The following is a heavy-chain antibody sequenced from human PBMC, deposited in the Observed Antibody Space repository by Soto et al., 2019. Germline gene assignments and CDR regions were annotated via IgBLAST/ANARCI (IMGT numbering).Heavy chain of an antibody. CDR3: ARVDFWSGYPIDY. V-gene: IGHV3-30-3*01. CDR2: ISYDGSNK. Sequence: GVSLRLSCAASGFTFSNYAMHWVRQTPGKGLEWVALISYDGSNKYYADSVKGRITISRDNSKNTLYMQMNSMTDKDTAVYYCARVDFWSGYPIDYWGQGTLVTVSS. J-gene: IGHJ4*02. CDR1: GFTFSNYA. D-gene: IGHD3-3*01.